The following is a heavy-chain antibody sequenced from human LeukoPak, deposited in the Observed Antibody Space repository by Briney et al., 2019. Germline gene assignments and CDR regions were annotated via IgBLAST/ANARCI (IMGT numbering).Heavy chain of an antibody. J-gene: IGHJ4*02. V-gene: IGHV4-4*02. CDR1: GDSVSSSNW. Sequence: SETLSLTCAVSGDSVSSSNWWTWVRQPPGKGLEWIGEIYRGGSTNYNPSLKSRVTISVDKSKNQFSLMLSSVTAADTAVYYCARNGGNSDLDYWGQGTLVTVSS. CDR3: ARNGGNSDLDY. CDR2: IYRGGST. D-gene: IGHD4-23*01.